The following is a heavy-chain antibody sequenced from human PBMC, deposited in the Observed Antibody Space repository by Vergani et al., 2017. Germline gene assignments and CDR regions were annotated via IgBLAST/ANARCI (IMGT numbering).Heavy chain of an antibody. V-gene: IGHV4-4*07. Sequence: QVQLQESGPGLVKPSETLSLTCTVSGGSISSYYWSWIRQPAGKGLEWIGRIYTSGSTNYNPSLKSRVTMSVDTSKNQFSLKLSSVTAADSAVYYCARTGHTEDCGCDCYSFWYFDLWGRGTLVTVSS. CDR2: IYTSGST. CDR3: ARTGHTEDCGCDCYSFWYFDL. D-gene: IGHD2-21*02. J-gene: IGHJ2*01. CDR1: GGSISSYY.